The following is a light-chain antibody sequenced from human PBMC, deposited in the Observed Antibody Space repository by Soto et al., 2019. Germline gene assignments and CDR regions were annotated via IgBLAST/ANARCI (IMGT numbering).Light chain of an antibody. CDR3: QQRSNWPRT. Sequence: DIVLTQSPATLSLSPGERATLSCRASKSVGTYLAWYQQKPGQAPRLLIYDASNRATGVPARFSGSGSGTDFTLTISSLESEDFAVYYCQQRSNWPRTFGQGTKVDIK. CDR2: DAS. CDR1: KSVGTY. V-gene: IGKV3-11*01. J-gene: IGKJ1*01.